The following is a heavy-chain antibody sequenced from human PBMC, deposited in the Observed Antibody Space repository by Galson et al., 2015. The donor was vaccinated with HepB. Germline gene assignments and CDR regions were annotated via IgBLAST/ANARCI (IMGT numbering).Heavy chain of an antibody. D-gene: IGHD2-15*01. CDR2: ISSSSSYI. CDR3: ARDIAGYYYYYYMDV. Sequence: SLRLSCAASGFTFSSYSMNWVRQAPGKGLEWVSSISSSSSYIYYADSVKGRLTISRDNAKNSLYLQMNSLRAEDTAVYYCARDIAGYYYYYYMDVWGKGTTVTVSS. CDR1: GFTFSSYS. J-gene: IGHJ6*03. V-gene: IGHV3-21*01.